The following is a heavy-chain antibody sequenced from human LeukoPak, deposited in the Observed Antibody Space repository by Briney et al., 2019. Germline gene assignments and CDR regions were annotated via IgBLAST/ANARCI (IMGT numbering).Heavy chain of an antibody. Sequence: SETLSLTRTVSGGSISSGSYYWSWIRQPAGKGLEGIGRIYTSGSTTYNSSLKSRVTISLDTSKNQFSLKLSSVTAADTAVYYCASGDFWSGDLIQHWGQGTLVTVSS. J-gene: IGHJ1*01. CDR3: ASGDFWSGDLIQH. D-gene: IGHD3-3*01. V-gene: IGHV4-61*02. CDR1: GGSISSGSYY. CDR2: IYTSGST.